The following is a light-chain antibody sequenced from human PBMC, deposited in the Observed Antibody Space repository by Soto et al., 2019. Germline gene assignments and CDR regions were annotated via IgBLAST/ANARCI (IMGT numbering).Light chain of an antibody. CDR1: SSNIGINY. CDR2: DNN. J-gene: IGLJ2*01. V-gene: IGLV1-51*01. CDR3: GTWDSSMSAGV. Sequence: QSVLTQPPSVSAAPGQKVSISCSGSSSNIGINYVSWYQHLPGTAPKLLIYDNNQRPSGIPDRCSGSKSGTSATLGITGLQPGDDAVYYCGTWDSSMSAGVFGGGTKLTVL.